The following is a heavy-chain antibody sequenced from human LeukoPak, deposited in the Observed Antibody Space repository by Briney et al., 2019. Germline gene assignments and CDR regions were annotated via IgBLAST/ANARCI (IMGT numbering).Heavy chain of an antibody. CDR3: ARGVWDYYGSGSYYHSRSYNWFDP. Sequence: SETLSLTCTVSGGSISSYSWSWIRQPAGKGLEWIGRIYTSGSTTYNPSLKSRVTMSVDTSKNQFSLKLSSVTAADTAVYYCARGVWDYYGSGSYYHSRSYNWFDPWGQGTLVTVSS. D-gene: IGHD3-10*01. CDR1: GGSISSYS. CDR2: IYTSGST. V-gene: IGHV4-4*07. J-gene: IGHJ5*02.